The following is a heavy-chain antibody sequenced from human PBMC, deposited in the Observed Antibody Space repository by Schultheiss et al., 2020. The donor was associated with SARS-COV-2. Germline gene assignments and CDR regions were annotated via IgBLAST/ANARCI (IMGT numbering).Heavy chain of an antibody. Sequence: GGSLRLSCAASGFTFSSYWMHWVRQAPGKGLVWVSHSNSDGSRTGYTDSVKGRFTISGDNSKNTLYLQMNSLRAEDTAVYYCAKDSTQYDFWSGYSGYYYYYYMDVWGKGTTVTVSS. D-gene: IGHD3-3*01. V-gene: IGHV3-74*01. J-gene: IGHJ6*03. CDR3: AKDSTQYDFWSGYSGYYYYYYMDV. CDR1: GFTFSSYW. CDR2: SNSDGSRT.